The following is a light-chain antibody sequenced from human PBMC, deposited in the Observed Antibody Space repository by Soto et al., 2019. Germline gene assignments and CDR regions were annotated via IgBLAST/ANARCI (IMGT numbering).Light chain of an antibody. J-gene: IGKJ4*01. Sequence: DIQMTPSPSTLSASVVDRVTITCRASQSISSWLAWYQQKPGKAPKLLIYDASSLESGVPSRFSGSGSGTEFTLTISSLQPDDFATYYCQQYNSYSPLTFGGGTKVDIK. V-gene: IGKV1-5*01. CDR3: QQYNSYSPLT. CDR1: QSISSW. CDR2: DAS.